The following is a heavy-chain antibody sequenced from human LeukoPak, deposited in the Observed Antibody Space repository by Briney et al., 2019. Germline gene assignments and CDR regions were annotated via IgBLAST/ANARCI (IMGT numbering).Heavy chain of an antibody. CDR1: GFTFSNYN. D-gene: IGHD3-10*01. V-gene: IGHV3-21*01. J-gene: IGHJ6*02. CDR2: ISSTSSYI. Sequence: GGSLRLSCAASGFTFSNYNFYWARQAPGKGLEWVSSISSTSSYIYYADSMKGRFTIFRDNAKNSLYLQMNSLRAEDTAVYYCARALWSGPVYYGMDVWGQGTTVTVSS. CDR3: ARALWSGPVYYGMDV.